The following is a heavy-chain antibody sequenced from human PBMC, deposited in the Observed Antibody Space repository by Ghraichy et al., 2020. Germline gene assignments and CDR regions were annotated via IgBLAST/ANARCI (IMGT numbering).Heavy chain of an antibody. Sequence: GESLNISCAASGFTFSSYSMNWVRQAPGKGLEWVSSITSGSSYINYTDSVKGRFTISRDNAKNSLYLQMNSLRAEDTAVYYCARDLTYYFDSSGYYFDYWGQGTLVTVSS. D-gene: IGHD3-22*01. CDR2: ITSGSSYI. CDR1: GFTFSSYS. V-gene: IGHV3-21*01. CDR3: ARDLTYYFDSSGYYFDY. J-gene: IGHJ4*02.